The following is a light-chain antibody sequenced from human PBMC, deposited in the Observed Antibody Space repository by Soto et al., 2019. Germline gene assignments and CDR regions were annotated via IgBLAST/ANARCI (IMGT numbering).Light chain of an antibody. CDR1: QSVSSY. J-gene: IGKJ1*01. Sequence: EIVLTQSPATLSLSPGERPTLSCRASQSVSSYLAWYQQKPGQAPRLLIYDASNRATGIPARFSGSGSGTDLTLTISSLEPEDFAVYYCQQRSNWPPWTFGQGTKVEIK. CDR3: QQRSNWPPWT. CDR2: DAS. V-gene: IGKV3-11*01.